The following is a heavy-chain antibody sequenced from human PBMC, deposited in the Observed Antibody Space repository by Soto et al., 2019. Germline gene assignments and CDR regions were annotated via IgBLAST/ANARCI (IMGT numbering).Heavy chain of an antibody. V-gene: IGHV3-33*01. J-gene: IGHJ6*02. Sequence: GGSLRLSCAASGFTFSSYGMHWVRQAPGKGLEWVAVIWYDGSNKYYADSVKGRFTISRDNSKNTLYLQMNSLRAEDTAVYYCARGTWRYRHGYYGMDVWGQGTTVTVSS. CDR1: GFTFSSYG. CDR2: IWYDGSNK. CDR3: ARGTWRYRHGYYGMDV. D-gene: IGHD4-4*01.